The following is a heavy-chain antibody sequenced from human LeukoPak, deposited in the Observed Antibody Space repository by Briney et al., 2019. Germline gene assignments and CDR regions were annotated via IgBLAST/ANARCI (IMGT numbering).Heavy chain of an antibody. J-gene: IGHJ6*04. CDR3: ARGDSSSWYPYYYYGMDV. D-gene: IGHD6-13*01. CDR2: ISSSSSYI. V-gene: IGHV3-21*01. CDR1: GFTFSSYS. Sequence: GGSLRLSCAASGFTFSSYSMNWVRQAPGKGLEWVSSISSSSSYIYYAESVKGRFTISRDNAKNSLYLQMNSLRAEDTAVYYCARGDSSSWYPYYYYGMDVWGKGTTVTVSS.